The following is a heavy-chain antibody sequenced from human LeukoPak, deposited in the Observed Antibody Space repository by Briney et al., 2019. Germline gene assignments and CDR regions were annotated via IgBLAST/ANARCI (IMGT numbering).Heavy chain of an antibody. Sequence: AGGSLRLSCAASGFTFSNAWMSWVRQAPGKGLEWVGRIKSKTDGGTTDYAAPVKGRFTISRDDSKNTLYLQMNSLKTEDTAVYYCTTDNYGSGRGDWGQGTLVTVSS. CDR2: IKSKTDGGTT. J-gene: IGHJ4*02. D-gene: IGHD3-10*01. CDR3: TTDNYGSGRGD. V-gene: IGHV3-15*01. CDR1: GFTFSNAW.